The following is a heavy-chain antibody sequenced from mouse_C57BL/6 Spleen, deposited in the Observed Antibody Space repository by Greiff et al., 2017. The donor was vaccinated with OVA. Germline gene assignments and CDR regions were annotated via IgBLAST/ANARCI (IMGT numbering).Heavy chain of an antibody. J-gene: IGHJ2*01. CDR2: IDPSDSYT. CDR3: ARVGGGRDFDY. CDR1: GYTFTSYW. V-gene: IGHV1-69*01. D-gene: IGHD1-1*02. Sequence: QVQLQQPGAELVMPGASVKLSCKASGYTFTSYWMHWVKQRPGQGLEWIGEIDPSDSYTNYNQKFKGKATLTVDKSSSTAYMQLSSLTSEDSAVDYCARVGGGRDFDYWGQGTTLTVSS.